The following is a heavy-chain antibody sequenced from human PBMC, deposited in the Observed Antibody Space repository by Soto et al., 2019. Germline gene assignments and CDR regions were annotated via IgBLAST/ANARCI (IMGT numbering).Heavy chain of an antibody. J-gene: IGHJ4*02. CDR1: GFTFSSYA. D-gene: IGHD2-15*01. CDR2: ISGSGGST. CDR3: AKDWLNIVVVVAANPGFDY. V-gene: IGHV3-23*01. Sequence: EVQLLESGGGLVQPGGSLRLSCAASGFTFSSYAMSWVRQAPGKGPEWVSAISGSGGSTYYADSVKGRFTISRDNSKNPLYLKMNSLRAEDTAVYYCAKDWLNIVVVVAANPGFDYWGQGTLVTVSS.